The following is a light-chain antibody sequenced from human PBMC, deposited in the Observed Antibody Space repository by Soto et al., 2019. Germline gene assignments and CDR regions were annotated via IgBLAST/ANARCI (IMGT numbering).Light chain of an antibody. CDR1: SSDVGGYNC. Sequence: QSVLTQPRSVSGSPGQSVTISCTGTSSDVGGYNCVSWYQQHPGKAPKLMIYDVTKRPSGVPDRFSGSKSGDTASLTISGLQADDEADYYCAAWDDSLNWVFGGGTKLTVL. CDR3: AAWDDSLNWV. J-gene: IGLJ3*02. V-gene: IGLV2-11*01. CDR2: DVT.